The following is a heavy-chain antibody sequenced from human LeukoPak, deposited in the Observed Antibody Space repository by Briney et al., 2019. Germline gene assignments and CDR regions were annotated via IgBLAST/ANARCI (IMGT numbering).Heavy chain of an antibody. Sequence: ASVKVSCKASGYTFTSYDINWVRQATGQGLEWMGWTNPNSGNTGYARKFQGRVTMTRNTSISTAYMELSSLRSEDTAVYYCARDTYYYDSSGYYFFDYWGQGTLVTVSS. CDR2: TNPNSGNT. V-gene: IGHV1-8*01. CDR1: GYTFTSYD. J-gene: IGHJ4*02. CDR3: ARDTYYYDSSGYYFFDY. D-gene: IGHD3-22*01.